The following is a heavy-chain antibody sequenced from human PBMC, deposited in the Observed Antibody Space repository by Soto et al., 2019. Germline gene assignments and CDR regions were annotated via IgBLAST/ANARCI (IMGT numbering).Heavy chain of an antibody. CDR2: IKSNTYGGTT. V-gene: IGHV3-49*04. CDR3: VRGKDRNGYNFGY. D-gene: IGHD5-12*01. J-gene: IGHJ4*02. CDR1: GFIFGYYA. Sequence: GGSLRLSCTASGFIFGYYAMSWVRQAPGKGPEWVGFIKSNTYGGTTECAASVKGRFTISRDDSKSIAYLQMNSLKTEDTAVYYCVRGKDRNGYNFGYWGQGTLVTVSS.